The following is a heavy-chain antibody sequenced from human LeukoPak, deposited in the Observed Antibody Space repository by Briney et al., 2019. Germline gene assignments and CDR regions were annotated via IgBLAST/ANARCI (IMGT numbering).Heavy chain of an antibody. D-gene: IGHD1-26*01. CDR2: INQDGSAE. CDR3: ARSVGAGNNYFYYGMDV. J-gene: IGHJ6*02. CDR1: GFIFKDFY. V-gene: IGHV3-7*01. Sequence: GGPLRLSCGASGFIFKDFYMTWVRQAPGTGLEWVATINQDGSAEYYVDSAKGRFTMSRDNAKNSVFLQMDSLRAEETAVYYCARSVGAGNNYFYYGMDVWGQGTTVTVSS.